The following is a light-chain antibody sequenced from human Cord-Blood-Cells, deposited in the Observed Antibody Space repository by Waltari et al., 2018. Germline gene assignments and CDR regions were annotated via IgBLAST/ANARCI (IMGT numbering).Light chain of an antibody. CDR3: SSYAGSNNYV. J-gene: IGLJ1*01. Sequence: QSALTQPPSASGSPGQSVTISCTGTSSDVGGYNYVSWYQQHPGKAPKLMIYEVSKRPSGVPGRFSGSKAGNTASLTVSGLQAEDGADYYCSSYAGSNNYVFGTGTKVTVL. CDR1: SSDVGGYNY. CDR2: EVS. V-gene: IGLV2-8*01.